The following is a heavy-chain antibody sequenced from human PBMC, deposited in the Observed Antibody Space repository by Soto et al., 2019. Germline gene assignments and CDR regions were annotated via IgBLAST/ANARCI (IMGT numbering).Heavy chain of an antibody. Sequence: PGGSLRLSCAASGFTFSSYAIHWVRQAPGKGLEWVALISYDGSNKYYADSVKGRFTISRDNSKNTLYLQMNSLRAEDTAVYYCAKGVPGIAVAGTGYFQHWGQGTLFTVSS. J-gene: IGHJ1*01. V-gene: IGHV3-30-3*01. CDR1: GFTFSSYA. CDR2: ISYDGSNK. D-gene: IGHD6-19*01. CDR3: AKGVPGIAVAGTGYFQH.